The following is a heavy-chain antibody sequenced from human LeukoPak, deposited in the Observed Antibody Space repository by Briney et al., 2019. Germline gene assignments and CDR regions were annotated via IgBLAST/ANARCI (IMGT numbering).Heavy chain of an antibody. V-gene: IGHV1-46*01. CDR3: ARDFQGYYYYGMDV. CDR2: VNPSAGST. CDR1: IYTFTSYY. J-gene: IGHJ6*02. Sequence: ASVKVSCKASIYTFTSYYMHWVRQAPGQGLEWMGIVNPSAGSTTYAQKFQGRVTMTRDTSTSTVYMELSSLRSEDTAVYYCARDFQGYYYYGMDVWGQGTTVTVS.